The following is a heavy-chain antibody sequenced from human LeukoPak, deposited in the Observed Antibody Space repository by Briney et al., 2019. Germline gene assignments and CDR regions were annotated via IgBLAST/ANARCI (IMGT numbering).Heavy chain of an antibody. CDR3: ARDLYYGSGRNWFDP. CDR1: GGSISSGSYC. CDR2: IYTSGST. V-gene: IGHV4-61*02. D-gene: IGHD3-10*01. Sequence: SETLSLTCTVSGGSISSGSYCWSWIRQPAGKGLEWIGRIYTSGSTNYNPSLKSRVTISVDTSKNQFSLKLSSVTAADTAVYYCARDLYYGSGRNWFDPWGQGTLVTVSS. J-gene: IGHJ5*02.